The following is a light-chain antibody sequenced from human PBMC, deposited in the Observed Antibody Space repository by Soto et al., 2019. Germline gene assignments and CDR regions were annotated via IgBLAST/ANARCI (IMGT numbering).Light chain of an antibody. CDR1: QSISTK. V-gene: IGKV3-15*01. CDR2: GAT. J-gene: IGKJ1*01. Sequence: IVMTQSPATLSVSPGGRATLSCRASQSISTKLAWYQQKPGQPPRLLIYGATTRAPGIPVRFSGSGSGTEFTLTITSLQSEDFAVYYCHQRQSWPRTFGQGTTVDI. CDR3: HQRQSWPRT.